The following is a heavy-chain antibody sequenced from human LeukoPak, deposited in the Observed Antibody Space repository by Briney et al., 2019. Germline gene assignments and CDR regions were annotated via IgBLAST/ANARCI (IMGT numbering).Heavy chain of an antibody. Sequence: PGGSLRLSCAASGFTFSDWYMSWIRQAPGKGLEWLSYIDSSGITIYYADSVKGRFTISRDNAKSSLFLQMNSLRAEDTALYYCARGHYGLDVWGQGTTVTVSS. CDR2: IDSSGITI. CDR1: GFTFSDWY. V-gene: IGHV3-11*01. J-gene: IGHJ6*02. CDR3: ARGHYGLDV.